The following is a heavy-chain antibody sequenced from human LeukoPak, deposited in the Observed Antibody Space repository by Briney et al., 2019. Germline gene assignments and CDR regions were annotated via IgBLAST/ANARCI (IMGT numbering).Heavy chain of an antibody. V-gene: IGHV3-30*02. D-gene: IGHD3-9*01. CDR1: GFTFSSYG. Sequence: GGSLRLSCAASGFTFSSYGMHWVRQAPGKGLEWVAFIRYDGSNKYYADSVKGRFTISRDNSKNTLYLQMNSLRADDTAEYYCAKGVRYFDWLDFWGQGTLVTVSS. CDR3: AKGVRYFDWLDF. J-gene: IGHJ4*02. CDR2: IRYDGSNK.